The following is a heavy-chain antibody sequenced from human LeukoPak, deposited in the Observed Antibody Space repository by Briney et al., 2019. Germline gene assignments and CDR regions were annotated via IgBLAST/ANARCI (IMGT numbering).Heavy chain of an antibody. CDR2: IFPADSDT. CDR3: ARQGPSDY. CDR1: WYSFTSNW. Sequence: GESLKISCKASWYSFTSNWIGWVRQLPGKGLEWMGIIFPADSDTRYSPSFQGQVSISADKSISTAYLQWSSLKASDTAIYYCARQGPSDYWGQGTPVTVSS. J-gene: IGHJ4*02. V-gene: IGHV5-51*01.